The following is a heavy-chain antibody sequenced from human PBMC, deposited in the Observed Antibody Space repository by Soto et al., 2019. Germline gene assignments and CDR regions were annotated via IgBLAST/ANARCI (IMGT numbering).Heavy chain of an antibody. CDR3: ANSDCDSSGCNFHY. D-gene: IGHD3-22*01. V-gene: IGHV4-4*02. CDR1: GGSISSSNW. J-gene: IGHJ4*02. CDR2: IYHSGST. Sequence: VQLQESGPGLVKPSGTLSLTCAVSGGSISSSNWWSWVRQPPGKGLEWIGEIYHSGSTNYNPSLKSRGTISVDKSNNKVSLKLSSVTVADTAVYYCANSDCDSSGCNFHYWGQGTLVTVSS.